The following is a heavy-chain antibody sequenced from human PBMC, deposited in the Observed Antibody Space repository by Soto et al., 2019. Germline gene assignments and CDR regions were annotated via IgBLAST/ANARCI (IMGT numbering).Heavy chain of an antibody. D-gene: IGHD2-21*02. J-gene: IGHJ4*02. CDR1: GYTFTNYY. V-gene: IGHV1-46*01. Sequence: ASVKVSCKASGYTFTNYYIHWVRQAPGQGLEWMGIINPSGGSTSYAQKFQGRVTITADESTSTAYMELSSLRSEDTAVYYCARGNCGGDCYSSDYWGQGTLVTVSS. CDR3: ARGNCGGDCYSSDY. CDR2: INPSGGST.